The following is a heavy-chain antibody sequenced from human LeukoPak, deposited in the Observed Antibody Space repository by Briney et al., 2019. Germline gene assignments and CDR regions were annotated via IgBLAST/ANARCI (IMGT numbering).Heavy chain of an antibody. J-gene: IGHJ4*02. CDR1: GFTFSSYW. Sequence: GGSLRLSCAASGFTFSSYWMHWVRQAPGKGLVWVSRINSDGSSTSYADSVKGRFTISRDNAKNTLYLQMNSLRAEDTAVYYCAREHSDFWSGYKGSPGYFDYWGQGTLVTVSS. CDR3: AREHSDFWSGYKGSPGYFDY. V-gene: IGHV3-74*01. CDR2: INSDGSST. D-gene: IGHD3-3*01.